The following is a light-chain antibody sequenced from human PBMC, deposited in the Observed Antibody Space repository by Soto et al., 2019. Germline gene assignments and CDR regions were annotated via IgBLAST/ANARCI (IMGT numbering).Light chain of an antibody. Sequence: DIQMTQSPSSLSASVGDRVTITCRASQSISSSLNWYQQKPGKAPRLLIYAASNLQSGVPSRFSGSGSVTDFTLTISSLQPEDFATYYCQQSYSTPYTFGQGTKLEIK. J-gene: IGKJ2*01. V-gene: IGKV1-39*01. CDR1: QSISSS. CDR3: QQSYSTPYT. CDR2: AAS.